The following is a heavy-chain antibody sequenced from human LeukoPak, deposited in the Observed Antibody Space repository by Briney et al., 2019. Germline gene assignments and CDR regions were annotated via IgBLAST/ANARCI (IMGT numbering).Heavy chain of an antibody. D-gene: IGHD3-22*01. Sequence: GGSLRLSCAASGFTFSNYAMSWVRQAPGKGLEWVSAISGSGGYTYHADSVKGRFTISRDNSKNTLYMQMNSLRAEDTAVYYCARRYYDNFDYWGQGTLVTVSS. CDR2: ISGSGGYT. CDR1: GFTFSNYA. J-gene: IGHJ4*02. CDR3: ARRYYDNFDY. V-gene: IGHV3-23*01.